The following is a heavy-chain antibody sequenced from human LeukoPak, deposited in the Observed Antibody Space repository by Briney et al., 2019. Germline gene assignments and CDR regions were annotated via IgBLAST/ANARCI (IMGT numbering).Heavy chain of an antibody. Sequence: GGSLRLSCAASGFTFSSYAMYWVRQAPGKGLEWVAVISYDGSNKYYADSVKGRFTISRDNSKNTLYLQMNSLRAEDTAVYYCAKSYGDYYYYGMDVWGQGTTVTVSS. J-gene: IGHJ6*02. CDR2: ISYDGSNK. CDR3: AKSYGDYYYYGMDV. CDR1: GFTFSSYA. V-gene: IGHV3-30*18. D-gene: IGHD4-17*01.